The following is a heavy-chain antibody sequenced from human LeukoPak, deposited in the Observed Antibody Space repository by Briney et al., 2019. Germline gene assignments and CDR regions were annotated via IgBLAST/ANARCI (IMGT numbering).Heavy chain of an antibody. CDR2: INPNSCGT. D-gene: IGHD3-22*01. J-gene: IGHJ4*02. CDR1: GYTFTGYY. CDR3: ARETRSSGYDFDY. V-gene: IGHV1-2*06. Sequence: ASVKVSCKASGYTFTGYYMHWVRQAPGQGLEWMGRINPNSCGTNYAQKFKGRVTMTRDTSISTAYMELSRLRSGDAAVYCCARETRSSGYDFDYWGQGTLVTVSS.